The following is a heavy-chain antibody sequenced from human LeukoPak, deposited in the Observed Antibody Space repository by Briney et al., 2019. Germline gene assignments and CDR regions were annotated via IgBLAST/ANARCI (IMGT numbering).Heavy chain of an antibody. Sequence: ASVKVSCKASGYTFTSYGISWVRQAPGQGLEWMGWINPNSGGTNYAQKFQGRVTMTRDTSISTAYMELSRLRSDDTAVYYCAVIYVVGGSWFDPWGQGTLVTVSS. J-gene: IGHJ5*02. CDR3: AVIYVVGGSWFDP. D-gene: IGHD3-16*01. CDR2: INPNSGGT. CDR1: GYTFTSYG. V-gene: IGHV1-2*02.